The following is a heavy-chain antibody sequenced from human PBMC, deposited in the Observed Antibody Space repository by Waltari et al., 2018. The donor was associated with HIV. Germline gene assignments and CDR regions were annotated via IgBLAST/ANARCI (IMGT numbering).Heavy chain of an antibody. CDR3: ASPPGGVVRFPYYYYGMDV. Sequence: QLQLQESGPGLVKPSETLSLTCPVSGGSIRSSSYYWAWIRQHPGKGLEWIGSIYYSGSTYYNPSLKSRVTISVDTSKNQFSLKLSSVTAADTAVYYCASPPGGVVRFPYYYYGMDVWGQGTTVTVSS. CDR1: GGSIRSSSYY. V-gene: IGHV4-39*01. CDR2: IYYSGST. J-gene: IGHJ6*02. D-gene: IGHD3-3*01.